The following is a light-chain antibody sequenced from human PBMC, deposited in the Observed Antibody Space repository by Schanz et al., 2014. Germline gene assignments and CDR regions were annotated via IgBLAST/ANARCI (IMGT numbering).Light chain of an antibody. J-gene: IGLJ2*01. CDR2: EVR. Sequence: QSALTQPASVSGSPGQSITISCTGTSSDIGSYNLVSWYQQHPDKAPKLMIYEVRKRPSGVPDRFSGSKSGNTASLTVSGLQAEDEADYFCSSYTSSSTVVFGGGTKLTVL. CDR3: SSYTSSSTVV. CDR1: SSDIGSYNL. V-gene: IGLV2-14*02.